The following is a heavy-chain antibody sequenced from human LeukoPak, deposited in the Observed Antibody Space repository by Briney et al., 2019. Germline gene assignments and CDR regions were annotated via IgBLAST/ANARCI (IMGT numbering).Heavy chain of an antibody. Sequence: PSETLSLTCSVSGGSISSYYWSWIRQPPGKGLEWIGYIYTSGSTNYNPSPKSRVTISVDTSKNQFSLKLSSVTAADTAVYYCARQGPDSSGYYYSWFDPWGQGTLVTVSS. CDR2: IYTSGST. CDR3: ARQGPDSSGYYYSWFDP. J-gene: IGHJ5*02. V-gene: IGHV4-4*09. D-gene: IGHD3-22*01. CDR1: GGSISSYY.